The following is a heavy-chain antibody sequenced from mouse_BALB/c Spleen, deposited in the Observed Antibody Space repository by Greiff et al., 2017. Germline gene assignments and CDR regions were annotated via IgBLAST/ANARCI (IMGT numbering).Heavy chain of an antibody. CDR3: ARSRFITTVVATWYFDY. Sequence: DVMLVESGGGLVQPGGSLRLSCAPSGFTFTDYYMSWVRQPPGKALEWLGFIRNKANGYTTEYSASVKGRFTISRDNSQSILYLQMNTLRAEDSATYYCARSRFITTVVATWYFDYWGQGTTLTVSS. CDR2: IRNKANGYTT. CDR1: GFTFTDYY. J-gene: IGHJ2*01. V-gene: IGHV7-3*02. D-gene: IGHD1-1*01.